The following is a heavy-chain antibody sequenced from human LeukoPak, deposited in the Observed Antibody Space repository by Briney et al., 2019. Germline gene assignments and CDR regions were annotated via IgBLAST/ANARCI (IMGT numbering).Heavy chain of an antibody. Sequence: GGSLRLSCAASGFTFDDYAMHWVRQAPGKGLEWVSGISWNSGSIGYADSVKGRSTISRDNAKNSLYLQMNSLRAEDTALYYCAKDPSRSARYAFDIWGQGTMVTVSS. CDR3: AKDPSRSARYAFDI. J-gene: IGHJ3*02. V-gene: IGHV3-9*01. CDR2: ISWNSGSI. CDR1: GFTFDDYA.